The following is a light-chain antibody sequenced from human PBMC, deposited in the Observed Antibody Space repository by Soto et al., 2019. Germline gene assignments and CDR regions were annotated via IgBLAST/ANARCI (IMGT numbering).Light chain of an antibody. J-gene: IGLJ2*01. CDR1: SSNIGKNY. Sequence: QSALTQPPSVSAAPGQKVTISCSGSSSNIGKNYVSWYQHLPGTTPKLLIYNNNQRPAGIPDRFSGSKSGTTATLVITGLQTGDEADYYCATWDSGLSVTVVFGGGTQLTVL. V-gene: IGLV1-51*01. CDR2: NNN. CDR3: ATWDSGLSVTVV.